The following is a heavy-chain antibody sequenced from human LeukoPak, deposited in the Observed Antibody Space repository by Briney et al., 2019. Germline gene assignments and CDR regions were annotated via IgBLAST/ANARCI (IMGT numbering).Heavy chain of an antibody. CDR3: ARGRYYYGSGMGFDY. Sequence: PSETLSLTCTVSGGSISSYYWSWIRQPPGKGLEWIGYIYYSGSTNYNPSLKSRVTMSVDTSKNQFSLKLSSVTAADTAVYYCARGRYYYGSGMGFDYWGQGTLVTVSS. J-gene: IGHJ4*02. CDR1: GGSISSYY. CDR2: IYYSGST. V-gene: IGHV4-59*12. D-gene: IGHD3-10*01.